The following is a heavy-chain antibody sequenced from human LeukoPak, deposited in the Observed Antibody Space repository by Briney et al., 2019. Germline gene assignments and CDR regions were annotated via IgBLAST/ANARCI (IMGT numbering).Heavy chain of an antibody. CDR2: IHSDGNST. J-gene: IGHJ4*01. CDR1: GLTFRSQW. CDR3: ARHTYGYDY. Sequence: GGSLRLSCAAWGLTFRSQWMHWVRQAPGNGLVWVSHIHSDGNSTRSADSVQARFTISSDNAQNPPYMQMNILRAEDRAVYYSARHTYGYDYWSQATLATVYS. V-gene: IGHV3-74*01. D-gene: IGHD5-18*01.